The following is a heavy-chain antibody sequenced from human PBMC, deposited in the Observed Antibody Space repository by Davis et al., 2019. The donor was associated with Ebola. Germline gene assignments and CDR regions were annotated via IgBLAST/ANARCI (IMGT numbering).Heavy chain of an antibody. D-gene: IGHD1-1*01. V-gene: IGHV3-30*04. J-gene: IGHJ4*02. Sequence: PGGSLRLSCAASGFTFSNYAMHWVRQAPGKGLEWVAVTSHNERERFYGESVQGRFTISRDNSENVLYLQMDSLRPGDTAIYFCARALHDEVLDYWGQGTPVTVSS. CDR2: TSHNERER. CDR1: GFTFSNYA. CDR3: ARALHDEVLDY.